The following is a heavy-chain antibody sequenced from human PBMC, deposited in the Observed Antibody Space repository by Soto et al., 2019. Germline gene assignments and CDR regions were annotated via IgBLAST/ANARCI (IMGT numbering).Heavy chain of an antibody. Sequence: EVQLVESGGGLVQPGGSLKLSCAVSGFTFSGSAMHWVRQASGKGLEWVGRIRSKSNNYATAYAASMKGRFTISRDDSKNTAYLQMNSLKTEDTAVYYCTRGYGDYVRDYWGQGTLVTVSS. CDR2: IRSKSNNYAT. CDR1: GFTFSGSA. CDR3: TRGYGDYVRDY. V-gene: IGHV3-73*01. J-gene: IGHJ4*02. D-gene: IGHD4-17*01.